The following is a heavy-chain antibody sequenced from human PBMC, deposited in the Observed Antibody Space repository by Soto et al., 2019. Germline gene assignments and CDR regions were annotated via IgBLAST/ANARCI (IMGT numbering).Heavy chain of an antibody. CDR3: AREYYGLLTGYYTDY. CDR1: GFPFSSDW. J-gene: IGHJ4*02. CDR2: ISGDGVTT. V-gene: IGHV3-74*01. D-gene: IGHD3-9*01. Sequence: EVQLVESGGDLVQRGGYLRLSCAASGFPFSSDWMHWVRHTPGKGLDWVARISGDGVTTYYADSVTGRFTVSRDNAKNTLSLQISGLRAEDTAVYYCAREYYGLLTGYYTDYWGQGTLVSVSS.